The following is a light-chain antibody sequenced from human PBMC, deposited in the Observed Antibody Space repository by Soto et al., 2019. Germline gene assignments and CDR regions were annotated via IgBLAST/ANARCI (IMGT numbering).Light chain of an antibody. CDR3: SSFTSSMTNV. CDR1: SSDVGGYNS. V-gene: IGLV2-14*01. CDR2: DVT. Sequence: QSALTQPASVSGSPGQSITISCTGTSSDVGGYNSVSWYQQHPGKAPKLILYDVTDRPSGVSYRLSGSKSGNTASLTISGLQAADEADYFCSSFTSSMTNVFGSGTKLTVL. J-gene: IGLJ1*01.